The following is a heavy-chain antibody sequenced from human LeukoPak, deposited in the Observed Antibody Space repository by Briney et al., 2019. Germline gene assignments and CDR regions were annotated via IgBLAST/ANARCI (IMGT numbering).Heavy chain of an antibody. D-gene: IGHD1-1*01. CDR3: ARRDTTQGYFDY. Sequence: PSETLSLTCTVSGGSISSGGYYWSWIRQTPGKGLEWIGYIYYNGNTFDNPSLKSRVTLLRDTSKNQFSLKLSSVTVADTAVYYCARRDTTQGYFDYWGQGTLVTVSS. CDR2: IYYNGNT. V-gene: IGHV4-31*03. CDR1: GGSISSGGYY. J-gene: IGHJ4*02.